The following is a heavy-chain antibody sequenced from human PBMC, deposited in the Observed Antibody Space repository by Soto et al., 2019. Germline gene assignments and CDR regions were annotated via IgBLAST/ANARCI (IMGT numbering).Heavy chain of an antibody. D-gene: IGHD3-16*01. J-gene: IGHJ4*02. Sequence: QVQLVQSGAEVKKPGASVKVSCKASGYTFTGYYMHWVRQAPGQGLEWMGWINPNSGGTNYAQKFQGWVTMTSDTSISTAYMELSRLRSDDTAVYYCARAQYIYFGGKELDYWGQGTLVTVSS. CDR2: INPNSGGT. CDR1: GYTFTGYY. CDR3: ARAQYIYFGGKELDY. V-gene: IGHV1-2*04.